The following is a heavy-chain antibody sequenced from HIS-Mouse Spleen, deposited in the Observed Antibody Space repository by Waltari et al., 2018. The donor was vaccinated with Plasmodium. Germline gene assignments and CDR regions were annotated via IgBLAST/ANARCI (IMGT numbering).Heavy chain of an antibody. J-gene: IGHJ4*02. CDR2: INQSGST. Sequence: QVQLQQWGAGLLKPSETLSPPSAVFGGSFSGYYWSWIRQPPGTGLEWIGEINQSGSTNYSPSLQWRVTVTVDTSKNQFSVELRSVTAADTAVYYCARGRRIVVVTARRGFFDYWGQGTLVTVSS. V-gene: IGHV4-34*01. CDR1: GGSFSGYY. CDR3: ARGRRIVVVTARRGFFDY. D-gene: IGHD2-21*02.